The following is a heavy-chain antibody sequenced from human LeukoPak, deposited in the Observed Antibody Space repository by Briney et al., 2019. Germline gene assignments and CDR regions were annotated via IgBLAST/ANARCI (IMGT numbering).Heavy chain of an antibody. D-gene: IGHD2-2*01. CDR1: GGSFSGYY. CDR2: INHSGST. Sequence: SETLSLTCAVYGGSFSGYYWSWIRQPPGKGLEWIGEINHSGSTNYNPSLKSRVTISVDTSKNQFSLKLSSVTAADTAVYYCASVFPHAIVVVPAAQHDAFDTSSQGRLVTVSS. J-gene: IGHJ3*02. CDR3: ASVFPHAIVVVPAAQHDAFDT. V-gene: IGHV4-34*01.